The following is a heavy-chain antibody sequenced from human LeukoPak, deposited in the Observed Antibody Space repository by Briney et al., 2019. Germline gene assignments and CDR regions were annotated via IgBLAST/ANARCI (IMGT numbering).Heavy chain of an antibody. D-gene: IGHD6-13*01. Sequence: PSETLSLTCTVSGGSISSGSYYWGWIRQPPGKGREWIGSIYYSGSTYYNPSLKSRVTISVDTSKNQFSLKLSSVTAADTAVYYCASRRSGWYRGGYFDYWGQGTLVTVSS. CDR3: ASRRSGWYRGGYFDY. CDR2: IYYSGST. J-gene: IGHJ4*02. CDR1: GGSISSGSYY. V-gene: IGHV4-39*01.